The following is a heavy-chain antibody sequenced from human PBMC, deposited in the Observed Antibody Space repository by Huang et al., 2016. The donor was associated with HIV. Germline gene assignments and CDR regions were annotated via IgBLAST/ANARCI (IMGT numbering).Heavy chain of an antibody. J-gene: IGHJ4*02. V-gene: IGHV1-69*13. Sequence: QVQLVQSGAEVKKPGSSVKVSCKASGGTFSKYAIRWGRQAPGQGLEWMGGVNPVIGTPTYAQDFQGRVTIIADESMTAVYLELSSLRSEDAAVYYCARDFVDDTPAFFDFWGQGTLVTVS. CDR2: VNPVIGTP. CDR3: ARDFVDDTPAFFDF. CDR1: GGTFSKYA. D-gene: IGHD3-9*01.